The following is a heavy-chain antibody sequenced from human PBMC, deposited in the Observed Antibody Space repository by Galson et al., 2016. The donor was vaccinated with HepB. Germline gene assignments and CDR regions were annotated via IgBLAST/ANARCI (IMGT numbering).Heavy chain of an antibody. J-gene: IGHJ6*02. V-gene: IGHV1-46*01. CDR1: GYTFTSYY. CDR2: INPSGGSK. D-gene: IGHD5-18*01. Sequence: SVKVSCKASGYTFTSYYMHWVRQAPGQGLEWMGIINPSGGSKSYAQKFQGRVTMTRDTSTSTVYMELSSLRSEDTAVYYCARLAMVKRGYGVWGQGTTVTVSS. CDR3: ARLAMVKRGYGV.